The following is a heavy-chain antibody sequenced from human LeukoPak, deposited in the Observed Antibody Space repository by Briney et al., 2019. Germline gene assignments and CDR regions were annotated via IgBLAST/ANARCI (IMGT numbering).Heavy chain of an antibody. D-gene: IGHD6-13*01. J-gene: IGHJ4*02. Sequence: SETLSLTCTVSGGSISSYYWSWIRQPPGKGLEWIGEINHSGSTNYNPSLKSRVTISVDTSKNQFSLKLSSVTAADTAVYYCARGKRGYSSSWYDYWGQGTLVTVSS. CDR3: ARGKRGYSSSWYDY. V-gene: IGHV4-34*01. CDR1: GGSISSYY. CDR2: INHSGST.